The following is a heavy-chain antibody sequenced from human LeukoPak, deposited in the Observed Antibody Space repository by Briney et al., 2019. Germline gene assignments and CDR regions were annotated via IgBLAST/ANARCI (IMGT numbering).Heavy chain of an antibody. J-gene: IGHJ4*02. V-gene: IGHV3-7*01. CDR3: ARGSRAAAESYFDY. CDR2: IKQAGTEI. D-gene: IGHD6-25*01. CDR1: GFTFSSYW. Sequence: PGGSLRLSCAASGFTFSSYWMTWVRQAPGKGLEWVANIKQAGTEINYLDSVKGRFTISRDDAKNSLYLQMNSLRVEDTAVYYCARGSRAAAESYFDYWGQGILATVSS.